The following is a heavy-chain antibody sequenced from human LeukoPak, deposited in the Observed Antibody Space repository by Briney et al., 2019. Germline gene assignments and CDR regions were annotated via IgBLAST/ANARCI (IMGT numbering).Heavy chain of an antibody. Sequence: PGGSLRLSCAASGFTVSSNYMSWVRQAPGKGLEWVSVIYSGGSTFYADSVKGRFSISRDNSKNTLYLQMNSLRAEDTAVYYCARGYSSGWSVYFQHWGQGTLVTVSS. V-gene: IGHV3-53*01. D-gene: IGHD6-19*01. CDR2: IYSGGST. CDR3: ARGYSSGWSVYFQH. CDR1: GFTVSSNY. J-gene: IGHJ1*01.